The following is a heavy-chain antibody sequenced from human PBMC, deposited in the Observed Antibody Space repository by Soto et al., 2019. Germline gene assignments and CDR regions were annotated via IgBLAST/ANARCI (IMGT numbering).Heavy chain of an antibody. J-gene: IGHJ4*02. CDR1: GYTFTSYV. D-gene: IGHD3-10*01. V-gene: IGHV1-18*01. CDR3: ARKPHGSSITMIRRGGAYYFDY. Sequence: VQLVQSGGEVKKPGASVKVSCKASGYTFTSYVISWVRQAPGQGLEWMGWISAYNANTNYAQKVQGRVVMTTDTSTSTAYMELRSLRSDDTAVYYCARKPHGSSITMIRRGGAYYFDYWGQGTLVTVSS. CDR2: ISAYNANT.